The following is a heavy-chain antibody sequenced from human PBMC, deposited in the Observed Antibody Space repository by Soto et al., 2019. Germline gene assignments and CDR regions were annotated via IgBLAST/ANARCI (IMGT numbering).Heavy chain of an antibody. V-gene: IGHV5-10-1*01. Sequence: GASLKISCKGSGYSFAGYWITWVRQKPGKGLEWMGRIDPSDSQTYYSPSFRGHVTISATKSITTAFLQWSSLRASDTAMYYCARGEVGVPAAMGYSGMDGWGEGNTVTV. CDR2: IDPSDSQT. CDR1: GYSFAGYW. J-gene: IGHJ6*02. D-gene: IGHD2-2*01. CDR3: ARGEVGVPAAMGYSGMDG.